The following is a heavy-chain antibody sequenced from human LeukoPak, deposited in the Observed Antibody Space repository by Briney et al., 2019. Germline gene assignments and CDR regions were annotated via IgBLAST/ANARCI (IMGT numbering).Heavy chain of an antibody. CDR1: GGSLSSYY. D-gene: IGHD6-19*01. Sequence: KPSETLSLTCTVSGGSLSSYYWSWIRQPPGKGLGWIGDIYYSGSTNYNPSLKSRVTISVDTSKNQFSLKLSSVTAADTAVYYCARDRSSGWYGKYYFDYWGQGTLVTVSS. CDR3: ARDRSSGWYGKYYFDY. J-gene: IGHJ4*02. V-gene: IGHV4-59*01. CDR2: IYYSGST.